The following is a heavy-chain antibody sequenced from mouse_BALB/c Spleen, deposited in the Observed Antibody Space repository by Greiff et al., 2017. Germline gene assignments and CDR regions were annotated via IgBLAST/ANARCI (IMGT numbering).Heavy chain of an antibody. V-gene: IGHV5-6-5*01. Sequence: EVKVVESGGGLVKPGGSLKLSCAASGFTFSSYAMSWVRQTPEKRLEWVASISSGGSTYYPDSVKGRFTISRDNARNILYLQMSSLRSEDTAMYYCARGGDYYGPAWFAYWGQGTLVTVSA. J-gene: IGHJ3*01. CDR1: GFTFSSYA. D-gene: IGHD1-2*01. CDR2: ISSGGST. CDR3: ARGGDYYGPAWFAY.